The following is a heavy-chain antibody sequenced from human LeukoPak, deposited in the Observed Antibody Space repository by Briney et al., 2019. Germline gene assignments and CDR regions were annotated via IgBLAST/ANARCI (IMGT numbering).Heavy chain of an antibody. J-gene: IGHJ4*02. D-gene: IGHD4-23*01. CDR1: GGSLRSYY. CDR2: ISYSAYT. CDR3: ARGRNDNGGMFFDS. V-gene: IGHV4-59*01. Sequence: SETLSPTCTVSGGSLRSYYWSWIRQAPGKGLEWIGFISYSAYTSYTPSLKSRVAISVDTSKSQFSLRLTSMTAADTAIYYCARGRNDNGGMFFDSWAQGTLVTVST.